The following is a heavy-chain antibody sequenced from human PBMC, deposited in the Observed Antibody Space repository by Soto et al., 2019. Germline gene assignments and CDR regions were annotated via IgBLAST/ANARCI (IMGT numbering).Heavy chain of an antibody. J-gene: IGHJ6*03. CDR2: ISTSGSST. D-gene: IGHD1-26*01. V-gene: IGHV3-11*01. CDR1: GFSFSDYY. Sequence: TGGSLSLSWAAAGFSFSDYYGSWLRPAPGKGLEWVSLISTSGSSTDYADSVKGRFTISRDNAKNSLSLQMNSLRAEDTAVYYCANLAKNYYHYMDVWGKGTTVTVSS. CDR3: ANLAKNYYHYMDV.